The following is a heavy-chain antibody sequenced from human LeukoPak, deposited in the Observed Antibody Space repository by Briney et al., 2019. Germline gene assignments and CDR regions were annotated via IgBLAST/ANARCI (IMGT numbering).Heavy chain of an antibody. J-gene: IGHJ6*03. CDR2: ISSSSSYI. Sequence: GGSLRLSCAASGFTFSSYSMNWVRQAPGKGLEWVSSISSSSSYIYYADSVKGRFTISRDNAKNSLYLQMNGLRAEDTAVYYCARRGAAYDQYIDVWGKETTVTVSS. CDR1: GFTFSSYS. V-gene: IGHV3-21*01. CDR3: ARRGAAYDQYIDV. D-gene: IGHD6-25*01.